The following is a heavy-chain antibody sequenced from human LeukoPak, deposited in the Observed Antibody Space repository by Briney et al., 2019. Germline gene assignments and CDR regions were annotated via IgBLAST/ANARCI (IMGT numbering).Heavy chain of an antibody. Sequence: GASVKVSCKASGYTFTSYYMHWVRQAPGQGLEWMGIINPSGGSTNYAQKFQGRVTITADESTSTAYMELSSLRSEDTAVYYCGAFLGYGDTVIDYWGQGTLVTVSS. CDR2: INPSGGST. CDR1: GYTFTSYY. CDR3: GAFLGYGDTVIDY. D-gene: IGHD4-17*01. V-gene: IGHV1-46*01. J-gene: IGHJ4*02.